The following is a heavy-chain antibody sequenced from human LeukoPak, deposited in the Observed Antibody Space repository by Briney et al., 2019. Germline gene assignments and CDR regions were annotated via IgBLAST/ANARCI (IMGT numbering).Heavy chain of an antibody. CDR1: GYTFTSYY. CDR3: AREDYDSSGYPNLGYYFDY. V-gene: IGHV1-46*03. CDR2: INPSGGST. J-gene: IGHJ4*02. Sequence: GPSVKVSCKASGYTFTSYYMHWVRQAPGQGLEWMGIINPSGGSTSYAQRFQGRVTMTRDTSTSTVYMELSSLRSEDTAVYYCAREDYDSSGYPNLGYYFDYWGQGTLVTVSS. D-gene: IGHD3-22*01.